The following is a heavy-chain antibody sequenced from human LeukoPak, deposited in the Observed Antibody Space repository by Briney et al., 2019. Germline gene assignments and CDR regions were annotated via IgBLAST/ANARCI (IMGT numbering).Heavy chain of an antibody. V-gene: IGHV4-34*01. CDR2: TNHSGST. J-gene: IGHJ2*01. CDR3: ARGGFPGARRGPRVGWYFDL. Sequence: SETLSLTCAVYGGSFSGYYWSWIRQPPGKRLEWIGETNHSGSTNYNPSLKSRVTISVDTSKNQFSLKLTSVTAADTAVYYCARGGFPGARRGPRVGWYFDLWGRGTLVTVSS. CDR1: GGSFSGYY. D-gene: IGHD1-14*01.